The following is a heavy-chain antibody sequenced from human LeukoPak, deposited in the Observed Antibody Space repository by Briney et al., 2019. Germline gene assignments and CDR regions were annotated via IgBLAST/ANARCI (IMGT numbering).Heavy chain of an antibody. CDR3: AKRSCGGGSCNFDY. Sequence: GGSLRLSCAASGFTFSNYAMSWVRQAPGKGLEWVSAIGDRGGATNCADSVKGRFTISRDNSKSTLYLQMNSLRAEDTAVYYCAKRSCGGGSCNFDYWGQGTLVTVSS. CDR1: GFTFSNYA. V-gene: IGHV3-23*01. D-gene: IGHD2-15*01. CDR2: IGDRGGAT. J-gene: IGHJ4*02.